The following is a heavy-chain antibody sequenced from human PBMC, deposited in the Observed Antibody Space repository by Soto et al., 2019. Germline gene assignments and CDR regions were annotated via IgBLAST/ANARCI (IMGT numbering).Heavy chain of an antibody. J-gene: IGHJ5*02. CDR3: ARGCSGGSCYPTT. Sequence: EVQLVESGGGLVQPGGSLRLSCPASGFTFSTYWMHWVRQPPGRGLVWVSGINIYGSSTSYADSVKGRFTISRDNAKNTLYLQMNSLRAEDTAVYYCARGCSGGSCYPTTWGQGTLVTVSS. D-gene: IGHD2-15*01. CDR2: INIYGSST. V-gene: IGHV3-74*01. CDR1: GFTFSTYW.